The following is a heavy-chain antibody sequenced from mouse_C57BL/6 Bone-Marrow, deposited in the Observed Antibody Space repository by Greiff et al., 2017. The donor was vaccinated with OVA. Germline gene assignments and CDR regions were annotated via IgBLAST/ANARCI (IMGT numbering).Heavy chain of an antibody. V-gene: IGHV1-72*01. CDR3: AITITTVVPFDY. CDR2: IDPNSGGT. CDR1: GYTFTSYW. D-gene: IGHD1-1*01. Sequence: QVQLQQPGAELVKPGASVKLSCKASGYTFTSYWMHWVKQRPGRGLEWIGRIDPNSGGTKYNEKFKSKATLTVETPSSTAYMPLSSLTSEDSAVYSCAITITTVVPFDYWGQGTTLTVSS. J-gene: IGHJ2*01.